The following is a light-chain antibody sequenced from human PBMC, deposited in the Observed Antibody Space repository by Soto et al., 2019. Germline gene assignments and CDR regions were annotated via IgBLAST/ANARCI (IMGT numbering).Light chain of an antibody. V-gene: IGLV1-40*01. CDR1: SSNIGARYD. CDR2: GNS. J-gene: IGLJ3*02. Sequence: QSVLTQPPSVSGAPGQRVTISCTGSSSNIGARYDVHWYQQLPGTAPKLLIYGNSNRPSGVPDRFSGSQSGTSASLAITGLQDEDEADYYCQSYDSSLGGRVFGGGTKLTVL. CDR3: QSYDSSLGGRV.